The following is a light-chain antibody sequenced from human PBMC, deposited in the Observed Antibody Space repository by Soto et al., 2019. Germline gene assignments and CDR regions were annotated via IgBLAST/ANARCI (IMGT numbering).Light chain of an antibody. J-gene: IGKJ5*01. V-gene: IGKV1-33*01. CDR3: QQCDNLPPT. Sequence: DIQMTQSPSSLSASVGDRVTITCQASQDISNYLNWYQQKPGKAPKLLIYDASNLETGVPSRFSGSGSGTDFIFTISSLQPEDIATYYCQQCDNLPPTFGQGRRPAIK. CDR1: QDISNY. CDR2: DAS.